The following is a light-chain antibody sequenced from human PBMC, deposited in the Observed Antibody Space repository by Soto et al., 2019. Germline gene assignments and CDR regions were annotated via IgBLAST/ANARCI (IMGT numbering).Light chain of an antibody. J-gene: IGKJ3*01. CDR2: AAS. V-gene: IGKV1-39*01. Sequence: DIQMTQSPFSLSASVGDTVTLTCRASQDISNYLNLLQQKPGKAPKLLIYAASTLHTGVPSRFSGSESGTDFNLTISSLQPEDFANYFWLQSYTCPFTFGPGTRVVIK. CDR1: QDISNY. CDR3: LQSYTCPFT.